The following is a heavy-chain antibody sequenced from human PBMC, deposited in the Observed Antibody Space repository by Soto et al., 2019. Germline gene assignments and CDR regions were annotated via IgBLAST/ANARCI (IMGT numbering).Heavy chain of an antibody. CDR2: MYSGGTT. J-gene: IGHJ4*02. V-gene: IGHV3-53*01. CDR3: ARGSGSLYYFHY. Sequence: TGGSLRLSCAASGFNVSTNYMTWVRQAPGKGLEWVSVMYSGGTTYYADSVKGRFIISRDNFKNILYLQMNNLRAEDTALYYCARGSGSLYYFHYWGQGTLVTVSS. D-gene: IGHD6-19*01. CDR1: GFNVSTNY.